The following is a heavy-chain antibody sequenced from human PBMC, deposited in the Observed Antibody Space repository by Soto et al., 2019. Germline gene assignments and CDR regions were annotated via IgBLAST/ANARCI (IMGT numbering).Heavy chain of an antibody. Sequence: QVQLQESGSGLVKPSQSLSLTCTVSGVSLNTADTWWSWIRQSPGKGLECIGYYHSGGSTYYDPSFRSRVIISADTSNSQFSLKLTSVTVADTAVYFCVRSRQMESGNDYGLDVWGQGTTVTVSS. CDR2: YHSGGST. D-gene: IGHD1-1*01. V-gene: IGHV4-30-4*01. CDR3: VRSRQMESGNDYGLDV. CDR1: GVSLNTADTW. J-gene: IGHJ6*02.